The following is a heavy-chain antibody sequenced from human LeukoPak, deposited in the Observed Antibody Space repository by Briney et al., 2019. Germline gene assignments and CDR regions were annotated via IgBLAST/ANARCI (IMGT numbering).Heavy chain of an antibody. J-gene: IGHJ4*02. D-gene: IGHD5-12*01. V-gene: IGHV3-7*01. CDR2: INGAGSGK. CDR1: GFEFSIYW. Sequence: GGSLRLSCAASGFEFSIYWMSWVRQAPGKGLEWVANINGAGSGKDYVDSVKGRFTISRDNAKDSLSLQMNSLRVEDTAVYCCARERWLQPDYWGQGILSPSPQ. CDR3: ARERWLQPDY.